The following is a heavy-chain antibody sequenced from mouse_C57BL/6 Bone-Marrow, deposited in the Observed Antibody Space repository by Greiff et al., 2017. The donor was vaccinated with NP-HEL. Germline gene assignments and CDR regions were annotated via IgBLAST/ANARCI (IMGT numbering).Heavy chain of an antibody. CDR1: GYTFTDYN. D-gene: IGHD1-1*01. J-gene: IGHJ1*03. Sequence: EVQLQQSGPELVKPGASVKIPCKASGYTFTDYNMDWVKQSHGKSLEWIGDINPNNGGTIYNQKFKGKGTLTVDKSSSTAYMELRSLTSEDTAVYYCARGAYYYGSSYGYFDVWGTGTTVTVSS. CDR3: ARGAYYYGSSYGYFDV. CDR2: INPNNGGT. V-gene: IGHV1-18*01.